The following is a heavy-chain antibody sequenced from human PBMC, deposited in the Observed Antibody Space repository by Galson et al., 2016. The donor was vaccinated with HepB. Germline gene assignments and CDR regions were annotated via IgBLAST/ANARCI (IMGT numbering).Heavy chain of an antibody. CDR2: MHPNSGDT. D-gene: IGHD3-10*01. J-gene: IGHJ1*01. CDR3: ARVQGRGFIMLNF. Sequence: SVKVSCKASGYPFTSYDINWVRQATGQGLEWMGWMHPNSGDTDYAQKFQGRVTMTRDTSISTAYMELTSLRSEDTAVYYCARVQGRGFIMLNFWGQGTLVTVSS. V-gene: IGHV1-8*01. CDR1: GYPFTSYD.